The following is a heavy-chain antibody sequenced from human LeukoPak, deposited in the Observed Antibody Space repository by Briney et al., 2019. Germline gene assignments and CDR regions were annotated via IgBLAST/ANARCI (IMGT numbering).Heavy chain of an antibody. V-gene: IGHV3-48*04. CDR1: GSTFSSYS. CDR2: ISSSGSTI. D-gene: IGHD3-10*02. J-gene: IGHJ6*04. Sequence: GGSLRLSCAASGSTFSSYSMNWVRQAPGKGLEWVSYISSSGSTIYYADSVRGRFTISRDNAKNSLYLQMNSLRAEDTAVYYCAELGITMIGGVWGKGTTVTISS. CDR3: AELGITMIGGV.